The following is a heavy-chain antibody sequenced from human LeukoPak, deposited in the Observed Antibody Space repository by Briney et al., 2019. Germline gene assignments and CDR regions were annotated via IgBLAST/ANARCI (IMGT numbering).Heavy chain of an antibody. CDR2: ITYDGYHK. Sequence: GTSLRLSCAASGFTFSTYGMHWVRQAPGKGLEWVALITYDGYHKYYSDSVKGRFTISSDTSKNTLSLQMNSLRAEDTAVYYCARDLSPVVRASPMGYWGQGTLVTVSS. J-gene: IGHJ4*02. D-gene: IGHD3-10*01. CDR1: GFTFSTYG. CDR3: ARDLSPVVRASPMGY. V-gene: IGHV3-30*03.